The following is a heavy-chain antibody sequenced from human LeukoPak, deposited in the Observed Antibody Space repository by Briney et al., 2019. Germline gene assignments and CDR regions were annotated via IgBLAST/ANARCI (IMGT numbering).Heavy chain of an antibody. CDR3: ARGRRRIVVVPAARYYYYMDV. J-gene: IGHJ6*03. CDR2: INHSGST. Sequence: SETLSLTCAVYGGSFSGYYWSWIRQPPGKGLEWIGEINHSGSTNYNPSLKSRVTISVDTSKNQFSLKLSSVTAADTAVYYCARGRRRIVVVPAARYYYYMDVWGKGTTVTVSS. CDR1: GGSFSGYY. V-gene: IGHV4-34*01. D-gene: IGHD2-2*01.